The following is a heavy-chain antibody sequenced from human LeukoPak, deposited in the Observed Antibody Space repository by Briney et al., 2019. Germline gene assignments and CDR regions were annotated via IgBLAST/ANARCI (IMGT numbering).Heavy chain of an antibody. V-gene: IGHV1-69*06. D-gene: IGHD4-23*01. CDR1: GGTFSNYA. J-gene: IGHJ5*02. CDR2: IIPIFGTA. CDR3: ARDNSVEDTAWWFDP. Sequence: SVKVSCKASGGTFSNYAISWVRQAPGQGLEWMGGIIPIFGTANYAQKFRGRVTITADKSTRTAYMELSSLRSEDTAVYYCARDNSVEDTAWWFDPWGQGTLVTVSS.